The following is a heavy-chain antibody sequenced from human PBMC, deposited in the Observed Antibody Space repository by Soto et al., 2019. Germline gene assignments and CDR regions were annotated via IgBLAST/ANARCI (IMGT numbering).Heavy chain of an antibody. Sequence: ASVKVSCKASGYTFTTYGISWVRQAPGQGLEWMGWISTYNANTNYAQKFQGRVTMTTDTSSSTAYMELRSLRSDDTAVYYCARALMVRGVINYYFDYWGQGTPVTVSS. D-gene: IGHD3-10*01. CDR1: GYTFTTYG. J-gene: IGHJ4*02. CDR3: ARALMVRGVINYYFDY. CDR2: ISTYNANT. V-gene: IGHV1-18*04.